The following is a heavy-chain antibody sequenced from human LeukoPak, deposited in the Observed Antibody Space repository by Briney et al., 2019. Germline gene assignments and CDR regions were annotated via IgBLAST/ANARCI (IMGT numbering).Heavy chain of an antibody. CDR2: ISSTSSHI. D-gene: IGHD5-18*01. J-gene: IGHJ4*02. Sequence: PGGSLRLSCTASGFTFSTYSMNGVRQAPGEGVERVSFISSTSSHIYYADSAKGRLTTSRHNPKNSLYLQMSSLRAEHTAVYYCARDERGSSYGALDHWGQGALVTASS. CDR3: ARDERGSSYGALDH. CDR1: GFTFSTYS. V-gene: IGHV3-21*01.